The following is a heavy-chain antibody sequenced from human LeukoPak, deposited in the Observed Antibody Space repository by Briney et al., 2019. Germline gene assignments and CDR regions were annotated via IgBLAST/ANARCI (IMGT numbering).Heavy chain of an antibody. Sequence: PGGSLRLSCAASGFTFEDYGMSWVRQAPGKGLEWVSGITWNGGSSSYADSVQGRFTISRDNANNSLYLQMNSLRAEDTALYYCAKGWVWFDPWGQGALVTVSS. D-gene: IGHD6-13*01. CDR2: ITWNGGSS. CDR3: AKGWVWFDP. J-gene: IGHJ5*02. V-gene: IGHV3-20*04. CDR1: GFTFEDYG.